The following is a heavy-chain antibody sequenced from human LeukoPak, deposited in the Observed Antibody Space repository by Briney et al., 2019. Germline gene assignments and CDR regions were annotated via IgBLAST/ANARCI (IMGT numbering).Heavy chain of an antibody. CDR3: ARRGYYRFDY. CDR2: INHSGST. J-gene: IGHJ4*02. V-gene: IGHV4-39*07. Sequence: SETLSLTCSVSGGSISSSNYYWSWIRQPPGKGLEWIGEINHSGSTNYNPSLKSRVTISVDTSKNQFSLKLSSVTAADTAVYYCARRGYYRFDYWGQGTLVTVSS. D-gene: IGHD3-22*01. CDR1: GGSISSSNYY.